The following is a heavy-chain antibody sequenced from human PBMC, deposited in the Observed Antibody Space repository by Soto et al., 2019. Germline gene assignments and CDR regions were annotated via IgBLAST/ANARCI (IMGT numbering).Heavy chain of an antibody. CDR3: ASGLSRDWNHYVLKQY. CDR1: VSPFSRTA. J-gene: IGHJ4*02. D-gene: IGHD1-1*01. CDR2: FVSIFATT. V-gene: IGHV1-69*13. Sequence: SSVKVSCKASVSPFSRTAISWVRQAPGQHLEWMGGFVSIFATTDYAQKFQGRLTITADESTSTVYMELRSLTSDDTAIYYCASGLSRDWNHYVLKQYWVPGTMVTVSS.